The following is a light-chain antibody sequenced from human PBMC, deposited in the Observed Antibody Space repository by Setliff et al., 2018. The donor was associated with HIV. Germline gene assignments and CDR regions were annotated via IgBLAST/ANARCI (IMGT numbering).Light chain of an antibody. CDR3: CSYTSSLTYV. J-gene: IGLJ1*01. V-gene: IGLV2-14*03. CDR2: DVT. Sequence: QSALTQPASESGSPGQSITLSCTGTSSDVGSYNFVSWYQQHPGRAPKLMIYDVTKRPSGVSDRFSGSKSGNTASLTISGLQTEDEADYYCCSYTSSLTYVFGTGTKVTVL. CDR1: SSDVGSYNF.